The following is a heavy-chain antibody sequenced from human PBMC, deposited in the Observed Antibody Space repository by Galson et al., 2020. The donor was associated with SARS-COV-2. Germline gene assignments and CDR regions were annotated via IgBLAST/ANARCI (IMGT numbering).Heavy chain of an antibody. Sequence: GGFLRLSCAASGFTVSSNYMSWVRQAPGKGLEWVSVIYSGGSTYYADSVKGRFTISRHNSKNTLYLQMNSRRAEDTAAYYCARSRDCSSTSCYPYYYYYGMDVWGQGTTVTVSS. V-gene: IGHV3-53*04. CDR1: GFTVSSNY. J-gene: IGHJ6*02. D-gene: IGHD2-2*01. CDR2: IYSGGST. CDR3: ARSRDCSSTSCYPYYYYYGMDV.